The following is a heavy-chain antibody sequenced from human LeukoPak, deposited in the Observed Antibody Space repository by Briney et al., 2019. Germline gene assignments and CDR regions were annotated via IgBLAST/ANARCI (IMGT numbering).Heavy chain of an antibody. CDR3: ATEVAEGGPQDY. J-gene: IGHJ4*02. CDR1: GFPFSSYP. V-gene: IGHV3-23*01. Sequence: GGSLRLSCAGSGFPFSSYPISWVRQPPGKGLEWVSAITASGDSTYSADSVKGRFTISRDNSKNTLYLQMNSLRADDSALYYCATEVAEGGPQDYWGQGTLVTVSS. D-gene: IGHD2-15*01. CDR2: ITASGDST.